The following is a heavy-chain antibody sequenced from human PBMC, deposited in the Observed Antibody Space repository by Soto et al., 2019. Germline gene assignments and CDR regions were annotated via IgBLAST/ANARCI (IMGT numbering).Heavy chain of an antibody. CDR1: GFSLSTSGMC. J-gene: IGHJ6*02. CDR2: IDWDDDK. V-gene: IGHV2-70*01. CDR3: AXFYGSGSPYYYYYGMDV. D-gene: IGHD3-10*01. Sequence: SGPTLVNPTQTLTLTCTFSGFSLSTSGMCVSWIRQPPGKALEWLALIDWDDDKYYSTSLKTRLTISKDTSKNQVVLTMTNMDPVDTATYYCAXFYGSGSPYYYYYGMDVWGQGTTVTVSS.